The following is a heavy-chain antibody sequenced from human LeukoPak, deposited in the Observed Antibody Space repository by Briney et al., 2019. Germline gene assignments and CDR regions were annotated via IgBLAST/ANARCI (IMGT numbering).Heavy chain of an antibody. Sequence: PGGSLRLSCAASGFTFSSYAMSWVRQAPGKGLECISGFSGSGGSTYYADSVKGRFTISRDNAKSSLYLQMNSLSVEDTGVYYCARNSYGSGSHDHWGQGTLVTVSS. D-gene: IGHD3-10*01. J-gene: IGHJ5*02. CDR3: ARNSYGSGSHDH. V-gene: IGHV3-23*01. CDR1: GFTFSSYA. CDR2: FSGSGGST.